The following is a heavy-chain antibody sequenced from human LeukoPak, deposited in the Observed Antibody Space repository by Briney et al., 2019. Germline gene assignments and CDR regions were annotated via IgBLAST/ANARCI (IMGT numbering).Heavy chain of an antibody. CDR1: GYTFTSYA. J-gene: IGHJ4*02. V-gene: IGHV7-4-1*02. Sequence: GASVKVSCKASGYTFTSYAMNWVRQAPGQGLEWMGWINTNTGNPTYAQGFTGRFVFSLDTSVSTAYLQISSLEAEDTAVYYCARDVCSGGSCTGDYWGQGTLVTVSS. D-gene: IGHD2-15*01. CDR3: ARDVCSGGSCTGDY. CDR2: INTNTGNP.